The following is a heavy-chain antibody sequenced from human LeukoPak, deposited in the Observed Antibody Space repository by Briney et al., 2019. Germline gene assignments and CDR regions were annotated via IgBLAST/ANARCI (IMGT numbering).Heavy chain of an antibody. V-gene: IGHV3-7*01. CDR2: IKQDGSEK. Sequence: GGSLRLSCAASGFTFSSYWMSWVRQAPGKGLEWVANIKQDGSEKYYVDSVKGRFTISRDNAKNSLYLQMNSLRAEDTAVYYCARERGGIAARPRYYYYYMDVWGKGTTVTVSS. CDR1: GFTFSSYW. D-gene: IGHD6-6*01. CDR3: ARERGGIAARPRYYYYYMDV. J-gene: IGHJ6*03.